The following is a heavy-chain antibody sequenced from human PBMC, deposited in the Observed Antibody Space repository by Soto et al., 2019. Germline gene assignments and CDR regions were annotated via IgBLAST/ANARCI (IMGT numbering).Heavy chain of an antibody. CDR3: ARTAKYYYYYYMDV. V-gene: IGHV4-59*08. CDR2: IYYSGST. Sequence: SETLSLTCTVSGGSISSYYWSWIRQPPGKGLEWIGYIYYSGSTNYNPSLKSRVTISVDTSKNQFSPKLSSVTAADTAVYYCARTAKYYYYYYMDVWGKGTTVTVSS. J-gene: IGHJ6*03. CDR1: GGSISSYY.